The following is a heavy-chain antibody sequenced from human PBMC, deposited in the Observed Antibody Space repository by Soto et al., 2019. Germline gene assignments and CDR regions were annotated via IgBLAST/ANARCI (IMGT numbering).Heavy chain of an antibody. CDR1: GGSINSYF. D-gene: IGHD3-10*01. J-gene: IGHJ3*02. V-gene: IGHV4-59*07. Sequence: QVQLQESGPGLVEPSDTLSLSCTVSGGSINSYFWSWIRQPPGKGLEWIGHIFDRGSTNYNPSLKSRVTMPVDASKNQFSLKLRSVTAADTAVYYCARTPMVRGVMNAFDIWGQGTMVTVSS. CDR3: ARTPMVRGVMNAFDI. CDR2: IFDRGST.